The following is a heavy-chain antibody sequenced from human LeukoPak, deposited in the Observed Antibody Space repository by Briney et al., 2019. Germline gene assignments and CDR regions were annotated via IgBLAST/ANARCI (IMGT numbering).Heavy chain of an antibody. Sequence: SETLSLTCTVSGGSISSYYWSRIRQPPGKGLEWIGYIYYSGSTNYNPSLKSRVTISVDTSKNQFSLKLSSVTAADTAVYYCARAYYGSRSGSFYYYGMDVWGQGTTVTVSS. CDR1: GGSISSYY. J-gene: IGHJ6*02. CDR2: IYYSGST. V-gene: IGHV4-59*01. CDR3: ARAYYGSRSGSFYYYGMDV. D-gene: IGHD3-10*01.